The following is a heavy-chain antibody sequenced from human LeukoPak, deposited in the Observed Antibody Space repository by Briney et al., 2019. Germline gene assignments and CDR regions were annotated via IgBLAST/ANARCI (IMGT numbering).Heavy chain of an antibody. V-gene: IGHV4-59*01. CDR1: GGSISSSY. J-gene: IGHJ4*02. CDR3: ARWRSGFDS. CDR2: IYCSGST. Sequence: SETLSLTXTVSGGSISSSYWSWIRQPPGKGVEWIGYIYCSGSTNYNPSPKSRVTVSVDTSKNQFSLKLISVTAADTAVYYCARWRSGFDSWGQGTLVTVSS.